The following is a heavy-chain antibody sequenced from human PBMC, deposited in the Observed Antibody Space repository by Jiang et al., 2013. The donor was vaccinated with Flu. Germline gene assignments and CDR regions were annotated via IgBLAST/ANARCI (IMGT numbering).Heavy chain of an antibody. V-gene: IGHV4-39*01. Sequence: VSGGSISSSSYYWGWIRQPPGKGLEWIGSIYYSGSTYYNPSLKSRVTISVGTSKNQFSLKLSSVTAADTAVYYCARQKRHLWPVAAPDAFDIWGQGTMVTVSS. CDR3: ARQKRHLWPVAAPDAFDI. CDR1: GGSISSSSYY. D-gene: IGHD6-19*01. J-gene: IGHJ3*02. CDR2: IYYSGST.